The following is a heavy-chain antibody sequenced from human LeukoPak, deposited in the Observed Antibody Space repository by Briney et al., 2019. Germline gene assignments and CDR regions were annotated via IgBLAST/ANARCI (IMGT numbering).Heavy chain of an antibody. CDR3: AAQPCINGICYLDY. CDR2: ISYHARDQ. V-gene: IGHV3-30*04. J-gene: IGHJ4*02. CDR1: GFTFSDHA. Sequence: GGPLRLSCTASGFTFSDHAMHWVRQAPGKGLEWVTVISYHARDQFYADSVKGRFTVSRDNSRNTLYLQMNSLRAEDSAVYYCAAQPCINGICYLDYWGQGTLVTVSS. D-gene: IGHD2-8*01.